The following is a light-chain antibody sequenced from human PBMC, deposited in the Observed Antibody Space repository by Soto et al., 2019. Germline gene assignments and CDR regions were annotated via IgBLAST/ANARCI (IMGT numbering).Light chain of an antibody. CDR3: FSYAGSKNYV. V-gene: IGLV2-8*01. CDR2: EVT. CDR1: SSDVGSYDY. Sequence: QSALTQPPSASGSPGQSVTISCTGSSSDVGSYDYVAWYQQHPGKAPKLMIYEVTKRPSGVPDRFSGSKSGIRASLTISGLQADDEADYYCFSYAGSKNYVFGSGTKLTVL. J-gene: IGLJ1*01.